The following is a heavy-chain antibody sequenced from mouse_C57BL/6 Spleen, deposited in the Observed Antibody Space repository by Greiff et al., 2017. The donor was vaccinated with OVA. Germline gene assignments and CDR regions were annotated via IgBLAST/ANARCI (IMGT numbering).Heavy chain of an antibody. V-gene: IGHV1-81*01. CDR1: GYTLTSYG. Sequence: VQLQQSGAELARPGASVKLSCKASGYTLTSYGISWVKQRTGQGLEWIGEIYPRSGNTYYNEKFKGKATLTADKSSSTAYMELRSLTSEDSAVYFCASHYGSSWRAMDYWGQGTSVTVSS. CDR2: IYPRSGNT. J-gene: IGHJ4*01. CDR3: ASHYGSSWRAMDY. D-gene: IGHD1-1*01.